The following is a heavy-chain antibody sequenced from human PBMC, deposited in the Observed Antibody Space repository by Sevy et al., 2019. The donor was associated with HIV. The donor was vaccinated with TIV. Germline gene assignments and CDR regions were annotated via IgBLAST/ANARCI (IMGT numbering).Heavy chain of an antibody. CDR1: GFTFEDYG. CDR3: ARDPPSYYHYRTGYHDF. V-gene: IGHV3-20*04. Sequence: GGSLRLSCAASGFTFEDYGMSWVRQVPGKGPEWVSGINWNGGSTSYADSVKGRFTISRDNAKKSLYLQMKGLRAEDTALYYCARDPPSYYHYRTGYHDFWGQGTRVTVSS. D-gene: IGHD3-3*01. J-gene: IGHJ4*01. CDR2: INWNGGST.